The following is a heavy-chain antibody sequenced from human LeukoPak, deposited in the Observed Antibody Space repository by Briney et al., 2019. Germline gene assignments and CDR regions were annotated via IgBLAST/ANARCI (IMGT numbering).Heavy chain of an antibody. D-gene: IGHD3-16*01. CDR2: SIHSGRA. J-gene: IGHJ4*02. CDR3: ARGTVLTGYASFDY. CDR1: GGSFSGYY. V-gene: IGHV4-34*01. Sequence: SETLSLTCAVNGGSFSGYYWTLIRQSPGKGLEWIAESIHSGRANYSPSLKSRLTLSVDPSMNHFSLRLNSVTAADTAVYYCARGTVLTGYASFDYWGQGALVTVSS.